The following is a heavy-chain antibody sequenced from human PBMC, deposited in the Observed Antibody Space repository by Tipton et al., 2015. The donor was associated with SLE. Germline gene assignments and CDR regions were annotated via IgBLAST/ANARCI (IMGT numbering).Heavy chain of an antibody. Sequence: GSLRLSCAASGFTFSSYSMNWVRQAPGKGLEWVSSISSSSSYIYYADSVKGRFTISRDNAKNSLYLQMNSLRAEDTAVYYCARDMVFEGMDVWGQGTTVTVSS. CDR1: GFTFSSYS. D-gene: IGHD3-10*01. J-gene: IGHJ6*02. CDR3: ARDMVFEGMDV. CDR2: ISSSSSYI. V-gene: IGHV3-21*01.